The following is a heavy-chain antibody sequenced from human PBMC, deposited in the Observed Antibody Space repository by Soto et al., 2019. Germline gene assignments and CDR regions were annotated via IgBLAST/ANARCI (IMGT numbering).Heavy chain of an antibody. CDR2: ISYGGSSK. CDR1: GFTFSNYA. CDR3: ARDLNLGSFDY. J-gene: IGHJ4*02. V-gene: IGHV3-30-3*01. Sequence: GGSLRLSCAASGFTFSNYAMHWVRQAPGKGLEWVAIISYGGSSKDYADSVKGRFTISRDDSKNTLYLEMASLRAEDTAVYYCARDLNLGSFDYWGQGTLVTVSS.